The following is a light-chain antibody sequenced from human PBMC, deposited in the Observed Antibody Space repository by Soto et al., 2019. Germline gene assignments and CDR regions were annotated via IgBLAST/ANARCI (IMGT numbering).Light chain of an antibody. J-gene: IGKJ5*01. CDR2: GAS. Sequence: EIVFTQSPATLSVSPGETATLSCSASQSVSNNVAWYQQKPGQAPRLLILGASTRATGIPARFSGSGSGTEFTLSISSLQSEDFAVYYCKQYKEWPPFTFGQGTRLEIK. CDR1: QSVSNN. V-gene: IGKV3-15*01. CDR3: KQYKEWPPFT.